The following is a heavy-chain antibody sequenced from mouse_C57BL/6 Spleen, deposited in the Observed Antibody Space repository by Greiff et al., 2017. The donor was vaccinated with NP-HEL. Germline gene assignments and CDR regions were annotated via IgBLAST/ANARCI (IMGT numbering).Heavy chain of an antibody. CDR3: ARYGYYSNFYWYFDV. CDR1: GFTFSDYG. CDR2: ISSGSSTI. D-gene: IGHD2-5*01. J-gene: IGHJ1*03. V-gene: IGHV5-17*01. Sequence: EVKLMESGGGLVKPGGSLKLSCAASGFTFSDYGMHWVRQAPEKGLEWVAYISSGSSTIYYADTVKGRFTISRDNAKNTLFLQMTSLRSEDTAMYYCARYGYYSNFYWYFDVWGTGTTVTVSS.